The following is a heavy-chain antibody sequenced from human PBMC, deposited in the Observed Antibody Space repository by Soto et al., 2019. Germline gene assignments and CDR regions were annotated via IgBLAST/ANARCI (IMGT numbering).Heavy chain of an antibody. D-gene: IGHD3-10*01. V-gene: IGHV3-23*01. J-gene: IGHJ6*02. Sequence: VQLLESGGDLVQPGESLRLSCAASGFSFTTYAMNWVRQAPGKGLEWVSVISRDGYTTYYADSVKGRFTISRDNSKNTLHLQMNSLRAEDTAIYYCAKDTSGSGYYYYSMDVWGQGTEVTVSS. CDR2: ISRDGYTT. CDR3: AKDTSGSGYYYYSMDV. CDR1: GFSFTTYA.